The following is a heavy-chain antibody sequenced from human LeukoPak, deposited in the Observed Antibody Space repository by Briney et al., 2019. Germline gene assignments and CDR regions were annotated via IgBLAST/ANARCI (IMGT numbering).Heavy chain of an antibody. CDR3: AREYQYYYDSMRTEYYFDY. J-gene: IGHJ4*02. Sequence: GGPLRLSCAASGFTFSSYEMNWVRQAPGKGLEWVSYISSSGSSIYYADSVKGRFTISRDNAKTSLYLQMNSLRAEDTAVYYCAREYQYYYDSMRTEYYFDYWGQGTLVTVSS. D-gene: IGHD3-22*01. CDR2: ISSSGSSI. CDR1: GFTFSSYE. V-gene: IGHV3-48*03.